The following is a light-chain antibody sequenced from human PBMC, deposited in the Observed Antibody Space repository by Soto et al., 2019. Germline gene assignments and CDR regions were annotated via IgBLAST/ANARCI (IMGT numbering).Light chain of an antibody. CDR2: DVT. CDR1: SSDVGGYNY. Sequence: QSVLTQPRSVSGSPGQSVTISCTGTSSDVGGYNYVSWYQQHPGKAPKVMIYDVTKRPSGVPDRFSGSKSGNTASLTISGLQAEDEADYYCCSYGGRHTLGVFGTGTKVTVL. V-gene: IGLV2-11*01. J-gene: IGLJ1*01. CDR3: CSYGGRHTLGV.